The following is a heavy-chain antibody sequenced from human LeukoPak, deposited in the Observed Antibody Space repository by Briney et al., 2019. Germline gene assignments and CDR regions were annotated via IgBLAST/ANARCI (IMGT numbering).Heavy chain of an antibody. CDR2: ISSSSSSI. Sequence: GGSLRLSCAASGFTFSVYSMNWVRQAPGKGLEWVSSISSSSSSIYFADSVRGRFTISRDNAKNSLYLQMNSLRAEDTAMYYCARVIWFGESYGMDVWGQGTTVTVPS. CDR1: GFTFSVYS. D-gene: IGHD3-10*01. J-gene: IGHJ6*02. V-gene: IGHV3-21*01. CDR3: ARVIWFGESYGMDV.